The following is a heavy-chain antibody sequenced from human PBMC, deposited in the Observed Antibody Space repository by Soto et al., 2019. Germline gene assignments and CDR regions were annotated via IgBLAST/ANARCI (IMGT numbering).Heavy chain of an antibody. J-gene: IGHJ6*02. CDR2: IYYSGST. CDR1: GGSISSYY. CDR3: EREEGLDWLVDV. Sequence: SETLSLTCTVSGGSISSYYWSWIRQPPGKGLEWIGYIYYSGSTNYNPSLKSRVTISVDTSKNQFSLKLSSVTAADTAVYYCEREEGLDWLVDVWGQGTTVTVSS. D-gene: IGHD3-9*01. V-gene: IGHV4-59*01.